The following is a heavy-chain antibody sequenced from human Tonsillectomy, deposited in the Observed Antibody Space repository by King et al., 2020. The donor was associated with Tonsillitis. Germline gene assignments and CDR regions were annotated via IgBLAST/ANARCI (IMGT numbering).Heavy chain of an antibody. V-gene: IGHV3-74*01. J-gene: IGHJ4*02. CDR2: INSDGSST. D-gene: IGHD3-10*01. Sequence: VQLVESGGGLVQPGGSLRLSCAASGFTFSSYWMHWVRQAPGKGPVWVSRINSDGSSTSYADSVKGRFIISRDNAKNTLYLQMNSLRAEDTAVYYCARDWGIYGSGTGDYWGQGTLVTVSS. CDR1: GFTFSSYW. CDR3: ARDWGIYGSGTGDY.